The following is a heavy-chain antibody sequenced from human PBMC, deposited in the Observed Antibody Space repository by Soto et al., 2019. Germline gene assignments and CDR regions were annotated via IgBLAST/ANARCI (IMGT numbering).Heavy chain of an antibody. CDR1: GFTFSSYG. CDR3: AGDTYGTSDAFDI. Sequence: QVQLVESGGGVVQPGRSLRLSCAASGFTFSSYGMHWVRQAPGKGLEWVAVIWYDGSNKYYADSVKGRFTISRDNSKNTLYLQMNSLRAEDRAVYYCAGDTYGTSDAFDIWGQGTMVTVSS. V-gene: IGHV3-33*01. D-gene: IGHD4-17*01. CDR2: IWYDGSNK. J-gene: IGHJ3*02.